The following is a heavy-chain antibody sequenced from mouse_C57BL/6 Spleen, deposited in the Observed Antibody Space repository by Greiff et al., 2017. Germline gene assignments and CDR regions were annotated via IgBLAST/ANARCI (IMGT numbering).Heavy chain of an antibody. CDR2: IYPGNSDT. CDR3: TNDYGSSPWFAY. Sequence: EVQLVESGTVLARPGASVKMSCKTSGYTFTSYWMHWVKQRPGQGLEWIGAIYPGNSDTSYNQKFKGKAKLTAVTSASTAYMELSSLTNEDSAVYYCTNDYGSSPWFAYWGQGTLVTVSA. CDR1: GYTFTSYW. V-gene: IGHV1-5*01. D-gene: IGHD1-1*01. J-gene: IGHJ3*01.